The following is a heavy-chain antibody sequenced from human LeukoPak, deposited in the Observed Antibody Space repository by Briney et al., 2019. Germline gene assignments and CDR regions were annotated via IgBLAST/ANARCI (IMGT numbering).Heavy chain of an antibody. J-gene: IGHJ3*02. CDR1: GFTFDDYG. CDR2: INWNGGST. D-gene: IGHD5-12*01. V-gene: IGHV3-20*04. CDR3: ARVRAPYEGGYDYQAFDI. Sequence: AGGSLRLSCAASGFTFDDYGMSWVRQAPGKGLEWVSGINWNGGSTGYADSVKGRFTISRDNAKNSLYLQMNSLRAEDTALYYCARVRAPYEGGYDYQAFDIWGQGTMVTVSS.